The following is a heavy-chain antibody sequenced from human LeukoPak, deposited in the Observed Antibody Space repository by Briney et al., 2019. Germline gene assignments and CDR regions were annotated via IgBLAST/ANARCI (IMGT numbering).Heavy chain of an antibody. Sequence: GGSLSLSCAASGLTFSNYAMIWVRQAPGKGLEWVSVISDTGDSTYYADSVKGQFTISRDNSKNTFYLQMNSLRADDTAVYYCTKNLFTGMGYYFDYWGQGTLVSVSS. V-gene: IGHV3-23*01. D-gene: IGHD3-10*01. CDR2: ISDTGDST. CDR1: GLTFSNYA. CDR3: TKNLFTGMGYYFDY. J-gene: IGHJ4*02.